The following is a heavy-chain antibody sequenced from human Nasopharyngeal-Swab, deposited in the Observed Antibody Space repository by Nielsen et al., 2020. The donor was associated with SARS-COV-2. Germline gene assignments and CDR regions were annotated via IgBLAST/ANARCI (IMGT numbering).Heavy chain of an antibody. Sequence: GESLKISCAASGFTFSSHGMHWVRQAPGKGLEWVAVIWYDGSNKYYADSVKGRFTISRDNSKNTLYLQMNSLRAEDTAVYYCARDPPSSSSFGFDYWGQGTLVTVSS. CDR2: IWYDGSNK. CDR3: ARDPPSSSSFGFDY. CDR1: GFTFSSHG. V-gene: IGHV3-33*01. D-gene: IGHD6-13*01. J-gene: IGHJ4*02.